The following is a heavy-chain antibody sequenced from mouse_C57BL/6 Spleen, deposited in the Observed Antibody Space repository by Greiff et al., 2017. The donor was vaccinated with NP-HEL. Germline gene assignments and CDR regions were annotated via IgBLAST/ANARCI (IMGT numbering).Heavy chain of an antibody. CDR1: GYTFTDHT. V-gene: IGHV1-78*01. D-gene: IGHD2-5*01. CDR3: SRDEAYSKKAWTFAY. Sequence: LVESDAELVKPGASVKLSCKASGYTFTDHTIHWVKQRPEQGLEWIGYIYPRDGSTKYNEKFKGKATLTADKSSSTAYMQLNRLTSEDSAVYFCSRDEAYSKKAWTFAYWGQGTLVTVSA. J-gene: IGHJ3*01. CDR2: IYPRDGST.